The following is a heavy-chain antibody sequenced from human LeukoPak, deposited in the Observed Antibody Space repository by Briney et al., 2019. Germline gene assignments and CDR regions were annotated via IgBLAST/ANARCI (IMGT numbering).Heavy chain of an antibody. CDR3: ARDYSGYGSIDY. CDR2: ISDNGRAI. V-gene: IGHV3-48*02. CDR1: GFIFSKNG. J-gene: IGHJ4*02. D-gene: IGHD5-12*01. Sequence: PGGSLRLSCAASGFIFSKNGMNWVRQAPGKGLEWVSYISDNGRAIYYADSVKGRFTISRDNAKNSLYLQMNSLRDEDAAVYYCARDYSGYGSIDYWGQGTLVTVSS.